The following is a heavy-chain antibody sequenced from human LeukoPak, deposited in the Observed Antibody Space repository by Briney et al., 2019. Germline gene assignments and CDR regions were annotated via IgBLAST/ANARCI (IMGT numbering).Heavy chain of an antibody. Sequence: GGSLRLSCAASGFTFSSYTMNWVRQAPGKGLEWVSSISSSSSYIYYADSVKGRFTISRDNAKNSLYLQMNSLRAEDTAVYYCARGDLTGYYFYYFDYWGQGTLVTVSS. CDR3: ARGDLTGYYFYYFDY. CDR1: GFTFSSYT. CDR2: ISSSSSYI. J-gene: IGHJ4*02. D-gene: IGHD3-9*01. V-gene: IGHV3-21*01.